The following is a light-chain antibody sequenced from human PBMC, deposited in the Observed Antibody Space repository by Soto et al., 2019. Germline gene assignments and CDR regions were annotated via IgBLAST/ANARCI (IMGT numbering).Light chain of an antibody. CDR2: DAS. Sequence: DTQMTQSPSTLSASVGDRVIITCRASQSFNFWVAWYQQKPGRAPRLLIYDASTLESGVPSRFSGSGSGTEFTLTISSLQPDDFATYYCQQYNSYPWTFGQGTKVDIK. V-gene: IGKV1-5*01. CDR1: QSFNFW. J-gene: IGKJ1*01. CDR3: QQYNSYPWT.